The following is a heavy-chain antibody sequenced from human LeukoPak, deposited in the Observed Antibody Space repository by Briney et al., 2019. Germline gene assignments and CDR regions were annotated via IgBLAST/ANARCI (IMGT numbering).Heavy chain of an antibody. J-gene: IGHJ4*02. CDR3: AKGNGYSYGRYYFDY. Sequence: PGGSLRLSCAASGISFSSFGMHWVRQAPGKGLEWVTFIRYDGHNKYYADSVKGRFTISRDNSKNTLYLQVNSLRAEDTAVYYCAKGNGYSYGRYYFDYWGQGTRVTVSS. V-gene: IGHV3-30*02. D-gene: IGHD5-18*01. CDR1: GISFSSFG. CDR2: IRYDGHNK.